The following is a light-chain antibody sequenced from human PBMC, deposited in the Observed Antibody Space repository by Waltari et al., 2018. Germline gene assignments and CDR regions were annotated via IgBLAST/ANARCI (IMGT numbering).Light chain of an antibody. V-gene: IGKV3-15*01. J-gene: IGKJ4*01. Sequence: EKVMTQSPATLSVTPGERATLSCRASQSVNSNLAWYQQKPGQGPRLLIYGASTRATGIQARFSGSGSGTEFTLTISSLQSEDFAVYYCQQYNNWPLTFGGGTKVEIK. CDR3: QQYNNWPLT. CDR1: QSVNSN. CDR2: GAS.